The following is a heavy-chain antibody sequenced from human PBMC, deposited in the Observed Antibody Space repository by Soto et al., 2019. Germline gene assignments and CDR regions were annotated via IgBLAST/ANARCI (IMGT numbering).Heavy chain of an antibody. V-gene: IGHV1-8*01. D-gene: IGHD3-16*01. CDR3: ARGRFRRTWFGP. CDR1: GYTFTNYD. J-gene: IGHJ5*02. CDR2: MNPDSGNT. Sequence: QVQLVQSGAEVKKPGASVKVSCKASGYTFTNYDIHWVRQATGQGLEWIGWMNPDSGNTGQSKQFQGRVTMTRDTSISTAYMEMSSLRSEDTAVYYCARGRFRRTWFGPWGQGTLVTVSS.